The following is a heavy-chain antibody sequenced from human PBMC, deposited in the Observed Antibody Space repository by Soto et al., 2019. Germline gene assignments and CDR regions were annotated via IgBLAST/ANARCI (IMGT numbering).Heavy chain of an antibody. J-gene: IGHJ4*02. CDR2: IYWNDDK. D-gene: IGHD3-22*01. CDR3: AHSPFYESSGYPDY. CDR1: GFSLSTSGVG. Sequence: SGPTLVNPTQTLTLTCTFSGFSLSTSGVGVGWIRQPPGGALEWLALIYWNDDKRYSPSLKTRLTISKDTSKNQVVLTLTGMYPVDTGTYYCAHSPFYESSGYPDYWGQGTLVTVS. V-gene: IGHV2-5*01.